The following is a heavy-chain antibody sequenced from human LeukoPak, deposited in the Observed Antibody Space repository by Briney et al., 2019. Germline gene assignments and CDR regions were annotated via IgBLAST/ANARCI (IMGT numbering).Heavy chain of an antibody. V-gene: IGHV3-48*03. CDR3: ARVTGDDCSSTSCYEGYYYYGMGV. Sequence: PGGSLRLSCAASGFTFSSYEMNWVRQAPGKGLEWVSYISSSGSTIYYADSVKGRFTISRDNAKNSLYLQMNSLRAEDTAVYYCARVTGDDCSSTSCYEGYYYYGMGVWGQGTTVTVSS. J-gene: IGHJ6*01. CDR2: ISSSGSTI. CDR1: GFTFSSYE. D-gene: IGHD2-2*01.